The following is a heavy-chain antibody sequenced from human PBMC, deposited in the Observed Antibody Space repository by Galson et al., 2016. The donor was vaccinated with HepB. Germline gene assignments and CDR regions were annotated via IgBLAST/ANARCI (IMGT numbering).Heavy chain of an antibody. CDR2: IYYSETT. V-gene: IGHV4-39*01. Sequence: SETLSLTCTVSGGSISSSSYYWGWIRQPPGRGLEWIGSIYYSETTYYNPSLKSRVTIFVDTSKNQFSLKLSSVTAADTAIYYCASGSVVVTASLDYWGQGTLVTVSS. J-gene: IGHJ4*02. CDR1: GGSISSSSYY. CDR3: ASGSVVVTASLDY. D-gene: IGHD2-21*02.